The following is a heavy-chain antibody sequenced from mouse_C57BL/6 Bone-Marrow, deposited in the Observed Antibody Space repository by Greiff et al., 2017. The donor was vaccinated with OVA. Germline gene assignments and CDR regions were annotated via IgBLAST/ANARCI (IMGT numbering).Heavy chain of an antibody. V-gene: IGHV5-6*01. CDR2: ISSGGSYT. Sequence: EVKLVESGGDLVKPGGSLKLSCAASGFTFSSYGMSWVRQTPDKRLEWVATISSGGSYTYYPDSVKGRFTISRDNAKNTLYLQMSSLKSEDTAMYYCARASYGKDYAMDYCGQGTSVTVSS. CDR1: GFTFSSYG. J-gene: IGHJ4*01. CDR3: ARASYGKDYAMDY. D-gene: IGHD2-10*01.